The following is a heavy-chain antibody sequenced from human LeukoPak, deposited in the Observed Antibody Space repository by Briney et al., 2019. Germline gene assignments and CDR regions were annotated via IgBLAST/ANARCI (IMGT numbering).Heavy chain of an antibody. V-gene: IGHV6-1*01. CDR2: TYFRSKWYN. CDR3: AREGGDAFDV. D-gene: IGHD1-26*01. J-gene: IGHJ3*01. Sequence: SQTLSLTCALSGDSVSSDSTAWDWIRQSPSRGLEWLGRTYFRSKWYNDYAVSVKSRITINPDTSKNQLSLQLNSVTPEDTAVYYCAREGGDAFDVWGQGTMVTVSS. CDR1: GDSVSSDSTA.